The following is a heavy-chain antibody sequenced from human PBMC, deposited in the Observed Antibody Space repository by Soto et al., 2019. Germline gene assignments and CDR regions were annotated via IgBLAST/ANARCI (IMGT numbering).Heavy chain of an antibody. V-gene: IGHV3-23*04. Sequence: EVQLVESGGGLVQPGGSLRLSCAASGFTFSSYAMSWVRQAPGKGLEWVSAISGSGGSTYYADSVKGRFTISRDNSKNTLYLQMNSLRAEDTVVYYCAKGGEGCYYDSSGYDYFDYWGQGTLVTVSS. J-gene: IGHJ4*02. CDR1: GFTFSSYA. CDR3: AKGGEGCYYDSSGYDYFDY. CDR2: ISGSGGST. D-gene: IGHD3-22*01.